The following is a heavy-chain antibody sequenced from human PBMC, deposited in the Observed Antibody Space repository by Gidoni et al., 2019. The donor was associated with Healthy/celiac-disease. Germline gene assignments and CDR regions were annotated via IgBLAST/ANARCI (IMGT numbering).Heavy chain of an antibody. D-gene: IGHD2-2*01. J-gene: IGHJ3*02. CDR1: GGSISSRNW. CDR2: IYHSGST. Sequence: QVQLQESGPGLVQPSGTLSLTCAVSGGSISSRNWWSWVRQPPGKGLEWIGEIYHSGSTNYNPSLKSRVTISVDKSKNQFSLKLSSVTAADTAVYYCARTPGYQLPIHDAFDIWGQGTMVTVSS. V-gene: IGHV4-4*02. CDR3: ARTPGYQLPIHDAFDI.